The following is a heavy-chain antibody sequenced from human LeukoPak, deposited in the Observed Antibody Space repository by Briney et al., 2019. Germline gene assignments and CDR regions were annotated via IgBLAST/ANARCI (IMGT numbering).Heavy chain of an antibody. CDR1: GGSISSSSYY. D-gene: IGHD6-13*01. J-gene: IGHJ4*02. CDR3: ARRTGLFAPAGSD. CDR2: IYYAGYT. V-gene: IGHV4-39*01. Sequence: PSETLSLTCTVSGGSISSSSYYWGWIRQPPGKGLEWIGTIYYAGYTYYNPSLKSRVTMSVDTSKNQLFLKLTSVTAADAAVYYCARRTGLFAPAGSDWGQGTLVIVSS.